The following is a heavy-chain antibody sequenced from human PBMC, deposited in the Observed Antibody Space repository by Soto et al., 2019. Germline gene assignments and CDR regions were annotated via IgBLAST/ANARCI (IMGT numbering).Heavy chain of an antibody. CDR1: GGSLITGSYY. Sequence: SETLSLTCTVSGGSLITGSYYWSWIRQPPGKGLEWIGYVYYSGSTNYNPSLKSRVTISVDTSKNKFSLNLSSVTAADTAVYYCAGGPSRITIFGVVTEPPFDYWGQGTLVTVSS. CDR3: AGGPSRITIFGVVTEPPFDY. V-gene: IGHV4-61*01. CDR2: VYYSGST. J-gene: IGHJ4*02. D-gene: IGHD3-3*01.